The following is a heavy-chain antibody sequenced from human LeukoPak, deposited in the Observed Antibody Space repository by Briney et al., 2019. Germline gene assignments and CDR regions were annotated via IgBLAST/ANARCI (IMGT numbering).Heavy chain of an antibody. V-gene: IGHV4-59*01. CDR2: IYYSGST. D-gene: IGHD2-15*01. J-gene: IGHJ4*02. Sequence: PSETLSLTCTVSGGSISSYYWSWIRQPPGKGLEWFGYIYYSGSTNYNPSLKSRVTISVDTSKNQFSLKLSSVTAADTAVYYCAGHRYCSGGSCYRIDYWGQGTLVTVSS. CDR3: AGHRYCSGGSCYRIDY. CDR1: GGSISSYY.